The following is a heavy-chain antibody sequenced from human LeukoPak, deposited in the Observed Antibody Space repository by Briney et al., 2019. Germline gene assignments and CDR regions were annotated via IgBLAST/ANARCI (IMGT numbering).Heavy chain of an antibody. J-gene: IGHJ1*01. CDR1: GFTFSSYS. Sequence: EPGGSLRLSCAASGFTFSSYSMNWVRQAPGKGLEWVSSISSSSSYIYYADSVKGRFTISRDNAKNSLYLQMNSLRAEDTAVYYCARDMQMATIKWVKYFQHWGQGTLVTVSS. D-gene: IGHD5-24*01. V-gene: IGHV3-21*01. CDR2: ISSSSSYI. CDR3: ARDMQMATIKWVKYFQH.